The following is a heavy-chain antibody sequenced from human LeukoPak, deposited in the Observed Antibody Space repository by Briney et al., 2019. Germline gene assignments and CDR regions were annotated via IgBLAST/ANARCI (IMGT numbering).Heavy chain of an antibody. CDR2: IWYDGSNK. J-gene: IGHJ4*02. V-gene: IGHV3-33*01. CDR3: ARGASVVTAYFDY. D-gene: IGHD2-21*02. Sequence: GGSLRLSCAASGFTFSSYGMHWVRQAPGKGLEWVAVIWYDGSNKYYADSVKGRFTISGDNSKNTLYLQMNSLRAEDTAVYYCARGASVVTAYFDYWGQGTLVTVSS. CDR1: GFTFSSYG.